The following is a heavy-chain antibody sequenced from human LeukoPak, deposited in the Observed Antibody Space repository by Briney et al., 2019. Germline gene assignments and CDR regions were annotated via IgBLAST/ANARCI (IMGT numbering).Heavy chain of an antibody. CDR2: IYSGGST. V-gene: IGHV3-66*02. Sequence: GGSLRLSCVASGFTVSSNYMSWVRQAPGKGLEWVSLIYSGGSTYYADSVKGRFTLSRDNSKNTLYLQMNSLRAEDTAVYYCARSLSAFDIWGQGTMVTVSS. CDR1: GFTVSSNY. CDR3: ARSLSAFDI. J-gene: IGHJ3*02.